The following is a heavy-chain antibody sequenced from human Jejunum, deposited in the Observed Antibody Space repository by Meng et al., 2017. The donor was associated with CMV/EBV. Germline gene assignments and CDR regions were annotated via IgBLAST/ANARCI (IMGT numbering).Heavy chain of an antibody. Sequence: KAYGSTFSNSANSWVRQAPGQGLEWMGNIIPVFDKTNYAQKFQGRVTITADRSTNTAYMELSSLRSDDTAIYYCAGGLGGTIDYWGQGTLVTVSS. J-gene: IGHJ4*02. CDR3: AGGLGGTIDY. D-gene: IGHD1-26*01. CDR2: IIPVFDKT. CDR1: GSTFSNSA. V-gene: IGHV1-69*04.